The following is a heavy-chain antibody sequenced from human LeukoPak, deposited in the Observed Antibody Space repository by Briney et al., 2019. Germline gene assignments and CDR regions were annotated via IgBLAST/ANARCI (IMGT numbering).Heavy chain of an antibody. Sequence: PSETLSLTCTVSGGSISSYYWSWIRQPPGKGLEWIGSIYTSGSTNYNPSLKSRVTISVDTSKNQFSLKLSSVTAADTAVYYCARVAAYYYYMDVWGKETTVTVSS. CDR2: IYTSGST. D-gene: IGHD6-19*01. CDR1: GGSISSYY. V-gene: IGHV4-4*09. CDR3: ARVAAYYYYMDV. J-gene: IGHJ6*03.